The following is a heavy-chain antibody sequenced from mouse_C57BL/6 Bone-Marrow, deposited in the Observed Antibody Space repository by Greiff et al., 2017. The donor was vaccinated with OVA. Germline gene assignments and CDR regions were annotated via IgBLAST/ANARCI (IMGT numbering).Heavy chain of an antibody. Sequence: VQLQQSGPELVKPGDSVKISCKASGYSFTGYFMNWVMQSHGKSLEWIGRINPYNGDTFYNQKFKGKATLTVDKSSSTAHMELRSLTSEDSAVYYYARTMVTTRYYFDYWGQGTTLTVSS. V-gene: IGHV1-20*01. CDR2: INPYNGDT. CDR1: GYSFTGYF. CDR3: ARTMVTTRYYFDY. J-gene: IGHJ2*01. D-gene: IGHD2-2*01.